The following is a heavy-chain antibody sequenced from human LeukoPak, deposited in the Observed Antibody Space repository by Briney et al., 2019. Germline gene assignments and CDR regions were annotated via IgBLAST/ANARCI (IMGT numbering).Heavy chain of an antibody. Sequence: GESLRLSCAASGFTFSNYAMTWVRQAPGKGLEWVSTISGSGANTYYADSVKGRFTISRDNSKDTLYLQMNSLRAEDMAVYYCAKGGGSGWSNIDYWGQGTLVTVSS. V-gene: IGHV3-23*01. CDR1: GFTFSNYA. J-gene: IGHJ4*02. D-gene: IGHD6-19*01. CDR3: AKGGGSGWSNIDY. CDR2: ISGSGANT.